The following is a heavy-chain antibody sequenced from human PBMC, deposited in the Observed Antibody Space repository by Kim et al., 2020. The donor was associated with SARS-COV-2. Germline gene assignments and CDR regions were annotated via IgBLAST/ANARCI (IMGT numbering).Heavy chain of an antibody. CDR3: AKAPGYSSSWGANWYFDL. D-gene: IGHD6-13*01. V-gene: IGHV3-43*02. CDR1: GFTFDDYA. Sequence: GGSLRLSCAASGFTFDDYAMHWVRQAPGKGLEWVSLISGDGGSTYYADSVKGRFTISRDNSKNSLYLQMNSLRTEDTALYYRAKAPGYSSSWGANWYFDLWGRGTLVTVSS. J-gene: IGHJ2*01. CDR2: ISGDGGST.